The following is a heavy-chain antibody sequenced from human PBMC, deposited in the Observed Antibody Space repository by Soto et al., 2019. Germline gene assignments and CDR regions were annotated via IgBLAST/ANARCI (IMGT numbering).Heavy chain of an antibody. CDR3: ARTNGESAFDI. D-gene: IGHD4-17*01. Sequence: SETLSLTCTVSGGSISSYYWSWIRQPPGKGLEWIGYIYYSGSTNYNPSLKSRVTISVDTSKNQFSLKPSSVTAADTAVYYCARTNGESAFDIWGQGTMVTVS. CDR1: GGSISSYY. V-gene: IGHV4-59*08. CDR2: IYYSGST. J-gene: IGHJ3*02.